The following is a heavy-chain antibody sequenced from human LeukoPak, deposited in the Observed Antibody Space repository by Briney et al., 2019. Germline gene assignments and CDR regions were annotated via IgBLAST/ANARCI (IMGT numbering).Heavy chain of an antibody. CDR3: AREKGSSNYDS. J-gene: IGHJ5*01. D-gene: IGHD4-11*01. Sequence: TGGSLRLSCAASGFTFNSYWIHWVSQVPGKGLGWVSRINGDGSSTAYADSVKGRFTISRDNAKNTLYLQMNSLRAEDTAVYYCAREKGSSNYDSWGQGTLVTVSS. CDR2: INGDGSST. CDR1: GFTFNSYW. V-gene: IGHV3-74*03.